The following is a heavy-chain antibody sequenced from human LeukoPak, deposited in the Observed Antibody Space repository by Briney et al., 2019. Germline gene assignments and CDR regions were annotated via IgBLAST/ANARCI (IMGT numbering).Heavy chain of an antibody. V-gene: IGHV1-2*04. Sequence: ASVKVSCKASGYTFTGYYMHWVRQAPGQGLEWMGWINPNSGGTNYAQKFQGWVTMTRDTSISTAYMELSRLRSDDTAVYYCARGVVVVPAAMVWVAFDIWGQGTMVTVSS. J-gene: IGHJ3*02. D-gene: IGHD2-2*01. CDR2: INPNSGGT. CDR3: ARGVVVVPAAMVWVAFDI. CDR1: GYTFTGYY.